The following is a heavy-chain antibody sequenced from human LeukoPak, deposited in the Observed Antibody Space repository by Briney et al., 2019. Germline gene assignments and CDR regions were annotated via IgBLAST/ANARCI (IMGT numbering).Heavy chain of an antibody. D-gene: IGHD1-26*01. CDR1: GFSFSSYD. CDR3: AKVLSGSYSPFDY. V-gene: IGHV3-21*01. CDR2: ISSSGSYI. J-gene: IGHJ4*02. Sequence: PGGSLRLSCAASGFSFSSYDMNWVRQAPGKGLEWVSSISSSGSYICYADSVKGRFTISKNDAKNTLYLQMNSLRAEDTAVYYCAKVLSGSYSPFDYWGQGTLVTVSS.